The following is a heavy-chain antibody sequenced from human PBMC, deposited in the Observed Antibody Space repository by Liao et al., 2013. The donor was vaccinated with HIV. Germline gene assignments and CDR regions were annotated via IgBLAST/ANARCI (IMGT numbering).Heavy chain of an antibody. CDR3: ARDKDAFDY. CDR2: IYYSGST. J-gene: IGHJ4*02. V-gene: IGHV4-59*01. CDR1: GGSIGTYY. Sequence: QVQLQESGSGLVKPSETLSLTCTVSGGSIGTYYWSWIRQPPGKGLEWIGYIYYSGSTNYNPSLKSRVTISVDTSKNQFSLKVSSVTAADTAVYYCARDKDAFDYWGQGTLVTVSS.